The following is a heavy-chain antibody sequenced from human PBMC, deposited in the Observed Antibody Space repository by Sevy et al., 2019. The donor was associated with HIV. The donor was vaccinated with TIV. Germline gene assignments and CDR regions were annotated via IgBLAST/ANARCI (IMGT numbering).Heavy chain of an antibody. Sequence: GGSPRLSCAASGFTFSKYSMSWVRQPPGKGLEWVSTLSFGCGEINYADSVKGRFTISRDNSKNSFYLQMNNLRAEDTAVYYCAREGCTKPHDYWGQGTLVTVSS. CDR1: GFTFSKYS. CDR3: AREGCTKPHDY. J-gene: IGHJ4*02. CDR2: LSFGCGEI. D-gene: IGHD2-8*01. V-gene: IGHV3-23*01.